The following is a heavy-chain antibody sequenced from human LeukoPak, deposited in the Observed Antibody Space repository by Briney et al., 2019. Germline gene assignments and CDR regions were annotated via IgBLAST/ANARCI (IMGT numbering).Heavy chain of an antibody. D-gene: IGHD1-26*01. J-gene: IGHJ4*02. CDR3: AREAGATGSYYFDY. CDR1: GGTFSSYA. V-gene: IGHV1-69*04. Sequence: VKVSCKASGGTFSSYAISWVRQAPGQGREWMGRIIPILGIANYAQKFQGRVTITADKSTSTAYMELSSLRSEDTAVYYCAREAGATGSYYFDYWGQGTLVTVSS. CDR2: IIPILGIA.